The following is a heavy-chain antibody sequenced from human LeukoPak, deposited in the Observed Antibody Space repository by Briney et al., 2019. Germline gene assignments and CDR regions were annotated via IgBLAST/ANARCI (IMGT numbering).Heavy chain of an antibody. D-gene: IGHD6-6*01. V-gene: IGHV3-21*01. J-gene: IGHJ6*02. CDR2: ISSSSSYI. Sequence: GGSLRLSCAASGFTFSSYSMIWVRQAPGKGLEWVSSISSSSSYIYYADSVKGRFTISRDNAKNSLYLQMNSLRAEDTAVYYCARGSSSSLFGDYYYYGMDVWGQGTTVTVSS. CDR1: GFTFSSYS. CDR3: ARGSSSSLFGDYYYYGMDV.